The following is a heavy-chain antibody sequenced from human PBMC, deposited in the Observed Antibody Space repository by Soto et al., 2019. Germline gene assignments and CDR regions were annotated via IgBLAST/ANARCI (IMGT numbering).Heavy chain of an antibody. CDR2: IYYSGST. V-gene: IGHV4-59*01. Sequence: SETLSLTCTVSGGSISSYYWSWIRQPPGKGLEWIGYIYYSGSTNYNPSLKSRVTISVDTSKNQFSLKLSSVTAADTAVYYCARDGLVRPYDYIWGSYRTGWFDPWGQGTLVTVSS. D-gene: IGHD3-16*02. CDR1: GGSISSYY. J-gene: IGHJ5*02. CDR3: ARDGLVRPYDYIWGSYRTGWFDP.